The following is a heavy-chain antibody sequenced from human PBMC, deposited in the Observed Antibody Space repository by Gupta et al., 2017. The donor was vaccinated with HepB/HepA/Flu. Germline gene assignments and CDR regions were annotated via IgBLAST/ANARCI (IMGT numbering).Heavy chain of an antibody. CDR2: IGSVGTNR. V-gene: IGHV3-48*02. CDR1: EFAFSRYN. J-gene: IGHJ4*02. Sequence: EVQLVESGGDLLQPGGSLRLSCAASEFAFSRYNMNWVRQAPGKGLEWVSYIGSVGTNRYYADSVQGRFIISRDNAKNLLFLQMDSLRDEDTAVYYCATQSHLAFESWGQGTLVTVSS. CDR3: ATQSHLAFES.